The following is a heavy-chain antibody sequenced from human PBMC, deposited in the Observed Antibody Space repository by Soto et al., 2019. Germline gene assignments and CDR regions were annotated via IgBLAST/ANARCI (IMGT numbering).Heavy chain of an antibody. CDR3: ARDRGQQQLVWGDYYYGMDV. D-gene: IGHD6-13*01. Sequence: ASLKVSCKSSGYTFTGYYMHWVRQAHGQGLEWMGWINPNSGGTNYAQKFQGRVTMTRDTSTSTAYMELSSLRSEDTAVYYCARDRGQQQLVWGDYYYGMDVWGQGTTVTFSS. CDR1: GYTFTGYY. CDR2: INPNSGGT. J-gene: IGHJ6*02. V-gene: IGHV1-2*02.